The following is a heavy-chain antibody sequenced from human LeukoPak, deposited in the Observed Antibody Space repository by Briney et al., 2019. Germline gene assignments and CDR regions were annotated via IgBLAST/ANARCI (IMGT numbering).Heavy chain of an antibody. CDR1: GASVSSYY. CDR3: ARDLGGYYQSSGPGYFDY. J-gene: IGHJ4*02. D-gene: IGHD3-22*01. Sequence: SETLSLTCTVSGASVSSYYWSWILQSPGKGLEWIGYIFYSGNTSNNPSLKSRVTISVDTSKNQFSLKLTSVTAADTAVYYCARDLGGYYQSSGPGYFDYWGQGTLVTVSS. CDR2: IFYSGNT. V-gene: IGHV4-59*02.